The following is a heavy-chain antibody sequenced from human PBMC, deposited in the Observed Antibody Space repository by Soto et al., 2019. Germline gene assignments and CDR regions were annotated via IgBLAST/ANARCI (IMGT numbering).Heavy chain of an antibody. J-gene: IGHJ4*02. D-gene: IGHD3-3*01. V-gene: IGHV4-61*01. CDR2: IYYSGRT. Sequence: SETLSLTCTVSGGSVSSGSSYWRWIRQPPGKGLEWIGYIYYSGRTNYNPSLKSRVTISVDTSKNQFSMNLSSGTAADTALYYRARDYDFWSGSYHGGRGTLLTVSS. CDR3: ARDYDFWSGSYH. CDR1: GGSVSSGSSY.